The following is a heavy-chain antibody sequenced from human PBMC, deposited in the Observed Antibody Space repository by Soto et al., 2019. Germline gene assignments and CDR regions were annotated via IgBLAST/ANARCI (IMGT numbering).Heavy chain of an antibody. D-gene: IGHD6-13*01. CDR1: GFTFSSYA. CDR3: AKAFSWYDY. Sequence: EVQLLESGGGLIQPGGSLRLSCAAFGFTFSSYAMNWVRQAPGKGLEWVSGISGSGGSTYYADSVKGRFTISRDNSKNTLYLQMSSLRAEDTAVYYCAKAFSWYDYWGQGTLVTVSS. J-gene: IGHJ4*02. CDR2: ISGSGGST. V-gene: IGHV3-23*01.